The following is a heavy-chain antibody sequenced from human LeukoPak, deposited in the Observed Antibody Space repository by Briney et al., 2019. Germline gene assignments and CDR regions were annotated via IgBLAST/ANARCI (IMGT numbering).Heavy chain of an antibody. J-gene: IGHJ6*02. D-gene: IGHD6-13*01. CDR2: ISAYNGNT. V-gene: IGHV1-18*04. CDR1: GYTFTGYY. Sequence: GASVKVSCKASGYTFTGYYMHWVRQAPGQGLEWMGWISAYNGNTNYAQKLQGRVTMTTDTSTSTAYMELRSLRSDDTAVYYCARVGAARLYGMDVWGQGTTVTVSS. CDR3: ARVGAARLYGMDV.